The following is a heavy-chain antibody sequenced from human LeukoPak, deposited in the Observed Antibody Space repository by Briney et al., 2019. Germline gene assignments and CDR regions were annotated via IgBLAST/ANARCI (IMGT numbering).Heavy chain of an antibody. CDR2: ISAYNGYT. CDR3: ARVGTGTRSFDY. CDR1: GYTFTTYD. D-gene: IGHD1/OR15-1a*01. Sequence: ASVKLSCKTSGYTFTTYDINWVRQAPGQGLEWMGRISAYNGYTNYGQKLQGRVTMTTDTSTSTAYMELRRLRSDDTAVYYCARVGTGTRSFDYWGQGTLVTVSS. J-gene: IGHJ4*02. V-gene: IGHV1-18*01.